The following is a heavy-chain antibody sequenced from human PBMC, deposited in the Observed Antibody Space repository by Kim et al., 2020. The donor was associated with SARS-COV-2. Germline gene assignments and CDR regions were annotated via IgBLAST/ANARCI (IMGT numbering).Heavy chain of an antibody. D-gene: IGHD6-19*01. CDR3: ARDGDLYSSGKDAFDI. CDR1: GFTFSSYW. CDR2: IKQVGNQK. V-gene: IGHV3-7*01. Sequence: GGSLRLSCAASGFTFSSYWMTWVRQAPGKGLDWVANIKQVGNQKYYGDSVKGRFTISRDNAKNSLYLQMNSLRAEDTAVYYCARDGDLYSSGKDAFDIWGQRTMVTVSS. J-gene: IGHJ3*02.